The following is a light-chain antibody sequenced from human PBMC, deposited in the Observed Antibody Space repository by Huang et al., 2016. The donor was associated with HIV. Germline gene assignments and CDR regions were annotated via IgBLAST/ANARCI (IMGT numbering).Light chain of an antibody. Sequence: EVVMTQSPATLSVSPGERAILSCRASQDVNNNVAWYQQKPGQAPRLLIYEASTRATGIPFRFSGSGSGTEFTLTISSLQSEDFAVYYCQQYNRWPPLTFGGGTKVEIK. V-gene: IGKV3-15*01. CDR1: QDVNNN. CDR3: QQYNRWPPLT. CDR2: EAS. J-gene: IGKJ4*01.